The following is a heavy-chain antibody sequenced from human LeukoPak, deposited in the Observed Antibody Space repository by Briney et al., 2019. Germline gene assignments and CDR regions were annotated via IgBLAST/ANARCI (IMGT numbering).Heavy chain of an antibody. J-gene: IGHJ4*02. CDR1: GFTFDDYA. CDR2: ISWNSGSI. V-gene: IGHV3-9*03. CDR3: AKDKTAVPTGFDY. D-gene: IGHD2-8*02. Sequence: PGGSLRLSCAASGFTFDDYAMHWVRQAPGKGLEWVSGISWNSGSIGYADSVKGRFTISRDNAKNSLYLQMNSLRAEDMALYYCAKDKTAVPTGFDYWGQGTLVTVSS.